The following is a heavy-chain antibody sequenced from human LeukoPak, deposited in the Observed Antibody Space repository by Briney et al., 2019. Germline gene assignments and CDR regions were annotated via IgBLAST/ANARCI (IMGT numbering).Heavy chain of an antibody. CDR2: ISHDGGNK. V-gene: IGHV3-30-3*01. Sequence: GGSLRLSCAASGFTFSSYTMHWVRQAPDKGLEWVAVISHDGGNKYYADSVKGRLTISRDNSKNTLYLHMNSLRPEDTAVYYCARGATNDFWSGYRGFDYWGQGTPVTVSS. CDR1: GFTFSSYT. D-gene: IGHD3-3*01. CDR3: ARGATNDFWSGYRGFDY. J-gene: IGHJ4*02.